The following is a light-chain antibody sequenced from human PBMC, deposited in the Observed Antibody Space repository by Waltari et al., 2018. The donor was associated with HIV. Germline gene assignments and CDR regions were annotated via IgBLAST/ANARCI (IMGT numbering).Light chain of an antibody. CDR3: QAWDSSTAVV. Sequence: SYELTEPTSVSVSPGQTASNTCSGDKSGEKYACWYQQKPGQSPVLVIYQDSKRPSGIPERFSGSNSGNTATLTISGTQAMDEADYYCQAWDSSTAVVFGGGTKLTVL. CDR2: QDS. J-gene: IGLJ2*01. V-gene: IGLV3-1*01. CDR1: KSGEKY.